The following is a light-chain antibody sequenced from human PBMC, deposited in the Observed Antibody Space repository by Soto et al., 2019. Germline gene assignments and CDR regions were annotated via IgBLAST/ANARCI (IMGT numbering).Light chain of an antibody. J-gene: IGKJ3*01. CDR2: RAS. V-gene: IGKV3-15*01. CDR1: QSVSSN. CDR3: QQYNNWPFT. Sequence: EIVMTQSPATLSVSPGEGATLSCRASQSVSSNLAWYQQKPGQAPRLLIYRASTRAIGIPARFSGSGSGTDFTLTISSLQSEDFAVYYCQQYNNWPFTFGPGTKVDIK.